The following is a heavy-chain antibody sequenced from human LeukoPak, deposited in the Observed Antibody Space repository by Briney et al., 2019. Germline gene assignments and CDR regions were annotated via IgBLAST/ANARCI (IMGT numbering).Heavy chain of an antibody. D-gene: IGHD2-21*01. V-gene: IGHV3-7*01. J-gene: IGHJ4*02. Sequence: PGGSLRISCEASGFTFSSLWMSWVRQVPGKGLEWVADIKTDGSETHHVDSVRGRFTISRDNAKNSLYLQMNSLRLEDAGVYYCATNGHSHPNWGQGTLVSVSS. CDR3: ATNGHSHPN. CDR1: GFTFSSLW. CDR2: IKTDGSET.